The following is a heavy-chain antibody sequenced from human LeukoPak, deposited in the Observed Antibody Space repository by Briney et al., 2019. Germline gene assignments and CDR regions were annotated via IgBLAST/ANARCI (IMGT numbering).Heavy chain of an antibody. D-gene: IGHD3-22*01. Sequence: GASVKVSCKASGYTFSDYYMHWVRQAPGQGLEWMGWINPNSGGTNYAQKFQGRVTTTRDTSISTAYMELSRLRSDDTAVYYCARGPPYYYDSRGYFDYWGQGALVTVSS. J-gene: IGHJ4*02. CDR3: ARGPPYYYDSRGYFDY. CDR1: GYTFSDYY. CDR2: INPNSGGT. V-gene: IGHV1-2*02.